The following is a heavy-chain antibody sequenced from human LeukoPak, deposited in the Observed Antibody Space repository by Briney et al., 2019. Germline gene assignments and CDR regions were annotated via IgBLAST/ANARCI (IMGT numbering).Heavy chain of an antibody. CDR2: IYPGDSHT. V-gene: IGHV5-51*01. Sequence: GESLKISCKGSGYSFTNYWIGWVRQMPGRGLEWIGIIYPGDSHTKYSPSFQGQVTISADKSISTAYLQWSSLKDSDTAVYYCARRIYAGKAFDYWGQGTLVTVSS. D-gene: IGHD4-23*01. CDR1: GYSFTNYW. CDR3: ARRIYAGKAFDY. J-gene: IGHJ4*02.